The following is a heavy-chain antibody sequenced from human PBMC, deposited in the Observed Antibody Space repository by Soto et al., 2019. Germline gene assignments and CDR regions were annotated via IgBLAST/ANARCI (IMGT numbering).Heavy chain of an antibody. V-gene: IGHV4-39*07. CDR3: ARSVFP. CDR2: IFYSGTT. J-gene: IGHJ5*02. Sequence: SETLSLTCTVSGGSISSGSYYWGWIRQPPGKGLEWIGSIFYSGTTYYSPSLQSRITISVDTSKNQFSLKVISVTAPDTAVYYCARSVFPWGQGTLVTVSS. CDR1: GGSISSGSYY.